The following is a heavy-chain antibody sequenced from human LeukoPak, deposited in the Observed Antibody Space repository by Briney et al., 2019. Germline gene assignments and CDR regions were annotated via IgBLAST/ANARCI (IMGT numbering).Heavy chain of an antibody. Sequence: SSETLSLTCSVSGGSISSGPYFWSWIRQSPGQGLEWIGYIWPSGSTNYNPSLKSRVTISVDKSKNQFSLKLSSVTAADTAVYYCARSAYYYDSSGYSPPLAVDWGQGTLVTVSS. CDR3: ARSAYYYDSSGYSPPLAVD. J-gene: IGHJ4*02. CDR1: GGSISSGPYF. V-gene: IGHV4-30-2*06. CDR2: IWPSGST. D-gene: IGHD3-22*01.